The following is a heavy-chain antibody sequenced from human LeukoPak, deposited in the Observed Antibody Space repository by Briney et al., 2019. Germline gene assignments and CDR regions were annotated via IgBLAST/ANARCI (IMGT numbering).Heavy chain of an antibody. J-gene: IGHJ4*02. D-gene: IGHD2-21*01. CDR2: IKPKTDGETT. V-gene: IGHV3-15*07. Sequence: GGSLRLSCAASGFTFSNAYMNWVRQAPGKGPEWVGRIKPKTDGETTEYAAPVKGRFSISRDDSKNMLYLQMNSLKTEDTAVYYCITPLPYSAQGGQGTLVTVSS. CDR1: GFTFSNAY. CDR3: ITPLPYSAQ.